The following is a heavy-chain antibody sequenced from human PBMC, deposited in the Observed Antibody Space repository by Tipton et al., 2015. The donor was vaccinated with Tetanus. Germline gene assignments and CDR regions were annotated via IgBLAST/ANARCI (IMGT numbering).Heavy chain of an antibody. CDR1: GGSISSYY. CDR3: AREQWLYPYYYYGMDV. V-gene: IGHV4-59*01. D-gene: IGHD6-19*01. Sequence: LRLSCTVSGGSISSYYWSWIRQPPGKGLEWIGYIYYSGSTNYNPSLKSRVTISVDTSKNQFSLKLSSVAAADTAVYYCAREQWLYPYYYYGMDVWGQGTTVTVSS. J-gene: IGHJ6*02. CDR2: IYYSGST.